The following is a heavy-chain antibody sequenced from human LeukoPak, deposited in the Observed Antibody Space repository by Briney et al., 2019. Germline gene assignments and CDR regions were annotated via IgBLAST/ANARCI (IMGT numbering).Heavy chain of an antibody. V-gene: IGHV3-23*01. J-gene: IGHJ6*03. CDR2: ISGSGGTT. D-gene: IGHD6-13*01. CDR1: GFTFSSYA. CDR3: ARVSPPPAAGSSYYYMDV. Sequence: QPGGSLRLSCAASGFTFSSYAMSWVRQAPGKGLEWVSAISGSGGTTYYADSVQGRFTISRDNSKNSLYLQMNSLRAEDTAVYYCARVSPPPAAGSSYYYMDVWGKGTTVIVSS.